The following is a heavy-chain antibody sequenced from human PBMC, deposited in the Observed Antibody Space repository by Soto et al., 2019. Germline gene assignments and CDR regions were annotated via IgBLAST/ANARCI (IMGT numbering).Heavy chain of an antibody. V-gene: IGHV1-18*04. J-gene: IGHJ4*02. CDR2: ISAYNGNT. CDR3: ARDREPGIAVAGLTIFDY. D-gene: IGHD6-19*01. CDR1: GYTFTSYG. Sequence: QVQLVQSGAEVKKPGASVKVSCKASGYTFTSYGISWVRQAPGQGLEWMGVISAYNGNTNYAQKIQGRVTMTTDTATSTADMELRSLRSDATAVYYCARDREPGIAVAGLTIFDYWGQGTLVTVSS.